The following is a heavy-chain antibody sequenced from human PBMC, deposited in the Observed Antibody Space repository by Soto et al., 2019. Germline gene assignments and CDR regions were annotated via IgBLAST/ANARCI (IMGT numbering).Heavy chain of an antibody. CDR3: ARTTSWGVDV. D-gene: IGHD1-1*01. CDR2: IDPSDSYT. V-gene: IGHV5-10-1*01. CDR1: GYRFTSDC. Sequence: GVPMQISCKGSGYRFTSDCSPCVRQMPGKDLEWMGRIDPSDSYTNYSPSFQGHVTISADKSISTAYLQWSSLKASVTAMNYCARTTSWGVDVWGQGTTVTVSS. J-gene: IGHJ6*02.